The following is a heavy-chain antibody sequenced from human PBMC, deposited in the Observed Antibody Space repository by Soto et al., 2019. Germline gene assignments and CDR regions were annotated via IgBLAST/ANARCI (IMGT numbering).Heavy chain of an antibody. CDR1: GYSFSIFW. CDR3: ARLGYDSSEYTLDY. D-gene: IGHD3-22*01. Sequence: GQSLKISCKGSGYSFSIFWIGWVRQMPGKGLEWMGVIYPADSDTRYSPSFEGQVTISADKSFSTVYLQWSSLKASDTAMYYFARLGYDSSEYTLDYWRQRTRVTAAS. CDR2: IYPADSDT. V-gene: IGHV5-51*01. J-gene: IGHJ4*02.